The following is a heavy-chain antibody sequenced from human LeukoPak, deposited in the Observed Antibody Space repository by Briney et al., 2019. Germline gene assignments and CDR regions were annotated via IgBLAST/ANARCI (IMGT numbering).Heavy chain of an antibody. Sequence: GRSLRLSCAASGFTFDDYAMHWVRQAPGKGLEWVSGISWNSGSIGYADSVKGRFTISRDNAKNALYLQMNSLGTEDTALYYCTKDIGRTTEYYFDYWGQGTLVTVSS. CDR1: GFTFDDYA. CDR3: TKDIGRTTEYYFDY. V-gene: IGHV3-9*01. CDR2: ISWNSGSI. J-gene: IGHJ4*02. D-gene: IGHD1-1*01.